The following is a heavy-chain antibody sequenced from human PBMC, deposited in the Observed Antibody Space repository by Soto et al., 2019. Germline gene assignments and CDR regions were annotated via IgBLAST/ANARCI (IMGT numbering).Heavy chain of an antibody. CDR3: ARGMSTVTAPALGV. J-gene: IGHJ6*02. V-gene: IGHV3-74*01. Sequence: EVQLAESGGGLVQPGGSLRLYCAASGITFSNYWMHWVRQAPGKGLVWVSRINSDGTTINYADSVKGRFTISRDNAKNTLYLQMNSLRAEDTAVYYCARGMSTVTAPALGVWGQGTTVIVSS. CDR1: GITFSNYW. D-gene: IGHD4-4*01. CDR2: INSDGTTI.